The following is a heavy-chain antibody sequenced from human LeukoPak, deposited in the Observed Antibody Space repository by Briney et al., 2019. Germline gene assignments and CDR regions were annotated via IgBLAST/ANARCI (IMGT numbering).Heavy chain of an antibody. V-gene: IGHV4-30-4*01. J-gene: IGHJ5*02. CDR3: AXXLRXXXGYDXXXGXXXXDP. D-gene: IGHD5-12*01. CDR2: IYYSGST. Sequence: SETLSLTCTVSGGSISSGDYYWSWIRQPPGKGLEWIGYIYYSGSTYYNPSLKSRVTISVDTSKNQFSLKLSSVTAADTAVYXXAXXLRXXXGYDXXXGXXXXDPW. CDR1: GGSISSGDYY.